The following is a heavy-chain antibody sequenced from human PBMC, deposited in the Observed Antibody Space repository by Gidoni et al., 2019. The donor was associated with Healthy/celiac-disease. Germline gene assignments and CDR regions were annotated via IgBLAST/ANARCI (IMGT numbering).Heavy chain of an antibody. D-gene: IGHD4-17*01. CDR2: IFSNDEK. J-gene: IGHJ5*02. V-gene: IGHV2-26*01. CDR1: GFSISNARRG. Sequence: VTLKESGPVLVKHTETLTLTCTVTGFSISNARRGVSWIRQPPGKALEWLAHIFSNDEKSYSTSLKSRLPISKDTSKSQVVLTMTNMDPVDTATYYCARRYDYGDYVWFDPWGQGTLVTVSS. CDR3: ARRYDYGDYVWFDP.